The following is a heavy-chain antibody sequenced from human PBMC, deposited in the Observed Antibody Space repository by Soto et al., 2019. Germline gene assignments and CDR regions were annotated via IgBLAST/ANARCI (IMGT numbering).Heavy chain of an antibody. CDR2: IYYNGDT. V-gene: IGHV4-59*08. CDR3: ARTSGSRSLDYAYYMDV. CDR1: GGYSIGYY. J-gene: IGHJ6*03. Sequence: SVTLCVTWCVSGGYSIGYYGTWILQTPGKGLEWIAYIYYNGDTKYNPSLKSRVTILVDRSGSQFSLKLSSVTAADSAVYYCARTSGSRSLDYAYYMDVLGNGTTVTVSS.